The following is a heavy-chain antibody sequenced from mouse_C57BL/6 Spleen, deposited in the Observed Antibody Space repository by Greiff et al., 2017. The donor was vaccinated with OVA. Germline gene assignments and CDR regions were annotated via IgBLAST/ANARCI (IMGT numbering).Heavy chain of an antibody. D-gene: IGHD2-4*01. CDR3: SRDRYDYDEGYAMCY. J-gene: IGHJ4*01. CDR1: GFTFSSYA. Sequence: EVMLVESGGGLVKPGGSLKLSCAASGFTFSSYAMSWVRQTPEKWLEWVATISDGGSYTYYPDNVKGRFTIARDNAKNNLYLQISPLKSEDTAMYDFSRDRYDYDEGYAMCYWGQGTSVTVSS. CDR2: ISDGGSYT. V-gene: IGHV5-4*01.